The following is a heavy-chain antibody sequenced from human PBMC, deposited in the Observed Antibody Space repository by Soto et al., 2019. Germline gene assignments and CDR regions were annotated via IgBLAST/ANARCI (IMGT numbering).Heavy chain of an antibody. CDR3: ARVGGTTFGDFDY. J-gene: IGHJ4*02. D-gene: IGHD1-7*01. Sequence: QVQLQESGPGLVKPSETLSLTCTVSGGSISSYYWSWIRQPPGKGLEWIGYIYYSGSTNYNPSLRSRVTISVDTSKNQFSLKLSSVTAADTAVYYCARVGGTTFGDFDYWGQGTLVTVSS. CDR2: IYYSGST. CDR1: GGSISSYY. V-gene: IGHV4-59*01.